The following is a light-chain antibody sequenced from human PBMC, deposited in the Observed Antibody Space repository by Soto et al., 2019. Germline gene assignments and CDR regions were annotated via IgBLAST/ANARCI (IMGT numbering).Light chain of an antibody. J-gene: IGLJ1*01. CDR1: SSNIGAEYD. Sequence: QSVLTQPPSVSGAPGQRVAISCTGSSSNIGAEYDVHWYQQLPGTAPKRLIYGDNNRPSGVPDRFSGSKSGTSASLAITWLQPEDETDYDCQSYDTSLTTLVFGTGTKGTF. CDR2: GDN. CDR3: QSYDTSLTTLV. V-gene: IGLV1-40*01.